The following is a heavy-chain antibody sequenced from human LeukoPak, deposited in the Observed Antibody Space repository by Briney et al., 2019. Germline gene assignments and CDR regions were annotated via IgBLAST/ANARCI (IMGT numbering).Heavy chain of an antibody. CDR1: GGSISSYY. Sequence: SXTLSLTCTVSGGSISSYYWSWIRQPPGKGLEWSGYIYYSGSTNYNPSLKSRVTISVDTSKNQFSLKLSSVTAADTAVYYCASLGDGYNPAVYAFDYWGQGTLVTVSS. CDR2: IYYSGST. J-gene: IGHJ4*02. CDR3: ASLGDGYNPAVYAFDY. V-gene: IGHV4-59*01. D-gene: IGHD5-24*01.